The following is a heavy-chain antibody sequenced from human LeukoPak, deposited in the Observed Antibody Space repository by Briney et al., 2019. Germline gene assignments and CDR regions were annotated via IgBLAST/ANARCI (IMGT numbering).Heavy chain of an antibody. Sequence: SVKVSCKASGGTFSSYAISWVRQAPGQGLEWMGGIIPIFGTANYAQKFQGRVTVTTDESTSTAYMELSSLRSEAPAVYYFARDINHGSPDYYYYYMDVGGKGTTVTVSS. CDR3: ARDINHGSPDYYYYYMDV. V-gene: IGHV1-69*05. D-gene: IGHD5-24*01. J-gene: IGHJ6*03. CDR2: IIPIFGTA. CDR1: GGTFSSYA.